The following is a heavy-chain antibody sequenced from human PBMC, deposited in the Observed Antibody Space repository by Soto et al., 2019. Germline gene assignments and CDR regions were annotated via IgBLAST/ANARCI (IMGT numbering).Heavy chain of an antibody. J-gene: IGHJ4*02. Sequence: EVQLVVSGGGLGQPGGSLRLSCTASGFTCSSYWMSWVRQAPGKGLGWVANIKEDGSGKYYVDSVKGRFSISRDNARNSLYLQMNSLRVEDTAVYYCVRVGRLGGYWGQGALVTVSS. D-gene: IGHD3-16*01. V-gene: IGHV3-7*03. CDR2: IKEDGSGK. CDR3: VRVGRLGGY. CDR1: GFTCSSYW.